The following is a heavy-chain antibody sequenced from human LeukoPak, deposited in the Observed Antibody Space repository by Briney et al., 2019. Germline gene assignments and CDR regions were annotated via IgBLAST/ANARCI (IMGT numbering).Heavy chain of an antibody. V-gene: IGHV5-51*01. D-gene: IGHD3-22*01. CDR2: IHPGDSDT. CDR3: ASGWDYYDSSVYSLRVYYYYYMDV. J-gene: IGHJ6*03. Sequence: GESLKISCKGSGYSFNSHWIGWVRQMPGKGLEWMGIIHPGDSDTRYSPSFQGQVTISADKSISTAYLQWSSLKASDTAMHYCASGWDYYDSSVYSLRVYYYYYMDVWGKGTTVTVSS. CDR1: GYSFNSHW.